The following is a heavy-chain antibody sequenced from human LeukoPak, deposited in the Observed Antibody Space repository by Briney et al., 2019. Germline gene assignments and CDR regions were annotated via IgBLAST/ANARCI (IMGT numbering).Heavy chain of an antibody. CDR3: ARGIAYSSGPKNY. Sequence: ASVKVPCKASGYTFTSYDINWVRQATGQGLEWMGWMNPNSGNTGYAQKFQGRVTMTRNTSISTACMELSSLRSEDTAVYYCARGIAYSSGPKNYWGQGTLVTVSS. CDR1: GYTFTSYD. V-gene: IGHV1-8*01. CDR2: MNPNSGNT. J-gene: IGHJ4*02. D-gene: IGHD6-19*01.